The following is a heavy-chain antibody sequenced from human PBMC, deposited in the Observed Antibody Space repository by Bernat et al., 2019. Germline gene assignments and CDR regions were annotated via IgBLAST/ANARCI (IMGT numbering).Heavy chain of an antibody. V-gene: IGHV1-18*01. D-gene: IGHD3-3*01. Sequence: QVQLVQSGAEVKKPGASVKVSCKASDYTFPSYGLSWVRQAPGQGLEWMGCINAHNGHTHYAEKFQGRVTMTTDTSTSTAYMELRGLRSDDTAVYYCARVTSIFGVVSSYYYYMDVWGEGTTVTVSS. CDR1: DYTFPSYG. J-gene: IGHJ6*03. CDR2: INAHNGHT. CDR3: ARVTSIFGVVSSYYYYMDV.